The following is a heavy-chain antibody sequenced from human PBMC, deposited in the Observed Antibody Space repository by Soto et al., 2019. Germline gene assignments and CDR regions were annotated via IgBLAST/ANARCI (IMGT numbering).Heavy chain of an antibody. CDR3: AKDRSVRYYDSSGSPRPGYFDY. Sequence: GGSLRLSCAASGFTFSSYGMHWVRQAPGKGLEWVAVISYDGSNKYYADSVKGRFTISRDNSKNTLYLQMNSLRAEDTAVYYCAKDRSVRYYDSSGSPRPGYFDYWGQGTLVTVSS. D-gene: IGHD3-22*01. CDR1: GFTFSSYG. CDR2: ISYDGSNK. J-gene: IGHJ4*02. V-gene: IGHV3-30*18.